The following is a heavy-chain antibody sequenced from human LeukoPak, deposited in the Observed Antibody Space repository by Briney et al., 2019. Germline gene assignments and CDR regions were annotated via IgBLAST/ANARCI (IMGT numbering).Heavy chain of an antibody. D-gene: IGHD6-19*01. Sequence: ASVKVSCKASGYTFTSYYMHWVRQAPGQGLEWMGLINRTGGSTGYAQKFQGRVTMTRDMSTSTDYMELSSLRSDDTAVYYCARAGPYSSGWLRSGYYYYYMDVWGKGTTVTVSS. CDR3: ARAGPYSSGWLRSGYYYYYMDV. J-gene: IGHJ6*03. CDR1: GYTFTSYY. CDR2: INRTGGST. V-gene: IGHV1-46*01.